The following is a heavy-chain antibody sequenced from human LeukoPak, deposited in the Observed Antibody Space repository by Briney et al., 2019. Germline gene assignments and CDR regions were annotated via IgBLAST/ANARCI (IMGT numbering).Heavy chain of an antibody. V-gene: IGHV4-34*01. Sequence: SETLSLTCAVYGGSFSDYYWNWIRQPPGEGLEWNGEINHSGTTNYNPSLKSRVTISVDTSKNQFSLRLSAVTAADTAVYHCARGLRLPSRSAPAVPHVWAKGTTVTVSA. D-gene: IGHD2-2*01. CDR1: GGSFSDYY. CDR3: ARGLRLPSRSAPAVPHV. CDR2: INHSGTT. J-gene: IGHJ6*04.